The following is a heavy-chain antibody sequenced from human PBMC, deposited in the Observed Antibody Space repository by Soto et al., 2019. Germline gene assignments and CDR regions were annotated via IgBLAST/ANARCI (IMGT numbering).Heavy chain of an antibody. J-gene: IGHJ4*02. CDR2: FIPSGLST. Sequence: QVHLVQSGAEVKKPGASVNVSCQASGSITNHHMHWVRQAPGQGLEWMGIFIPSGLSTTYAQKFQGRVTITRDTSTSTVYMELSSLTSEDTAVYFCAKVTHRGPIAVAGPLGSWGQGTLVIVSS. D-gene: IGHD6-19*01. CDR3: AKVTHRGPIAVAGPLGS. V-gene: IGHV1-46*01. CDR1: GSITNHH.